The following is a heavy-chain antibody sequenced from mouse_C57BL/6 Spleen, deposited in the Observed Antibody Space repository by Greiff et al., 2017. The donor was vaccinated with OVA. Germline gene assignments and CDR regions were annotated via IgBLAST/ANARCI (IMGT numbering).Heavy chain of an antibody. J-gene: IGHJ4*01. CDR1: GYTFTSYW. CDR3: ARNGDYYAMDY. D-gene: IGHD4-1*01. CDR2: IYPGSGST. Sequence: QVQLLQPGAGLVKPGASVKMSCTASGYTFTSYWITWVKQRPGQGLEWIGDIYPGSGSTYYNEKFKSKATLTVDTSSSTAYMQLSSLTSEDSAVYYCARNGDYYAMDYWGQGTSVTVSS. V-gene: IGHV1-55*01.